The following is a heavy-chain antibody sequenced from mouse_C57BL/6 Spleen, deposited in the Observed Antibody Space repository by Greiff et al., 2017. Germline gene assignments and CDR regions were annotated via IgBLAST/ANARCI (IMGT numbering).Heavy chain of an antibody. CDR2: INPSSGDT. D-gene: IGHD2-5*01. Sequence: QVQLQQSGPELAKPGASVKMSCKASGYTFTSYWMHWVKQSHGKGLEWIGYINPSSGDTKYNQKFKDKATLTVDKSSSPAYMQLSRLTYEDSAVYYCARDVSNHWYVDVWGTGTTVTVSS. CDR3: ARDVSNHWYVDV. J-gene: IGHJ1*03. V-gene: IGHV1-7*01. CDR1: GYTFTSYW.